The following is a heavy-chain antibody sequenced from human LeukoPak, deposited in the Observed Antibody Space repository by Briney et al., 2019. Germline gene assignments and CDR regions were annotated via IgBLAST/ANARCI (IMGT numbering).Heavy chain of an antibody. J-gene: IGHJ6*02. Sequence: GGSLRLSCTASGFTFGDYAMSWFRQAPGKGLEWVGFIISKAYGGTTEYAASVKGRFTISRDDSKSIAYLQMNSLKTEDTAVYYCTEHPDSSSELQDYYYGMDVWGQGTTVTVSS. CDR2: IISKAYGGTT. CDR1: GFTFGDYA. V-gene: IGHV3-49*03. D-gene: IGHD6-13*01. CDR3: TEHPDSSSELQDYYYGMDV.